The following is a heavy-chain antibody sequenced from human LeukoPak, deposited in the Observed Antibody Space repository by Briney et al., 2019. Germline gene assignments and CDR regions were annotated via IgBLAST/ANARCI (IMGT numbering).Heavy chain of an antibody. CDR2: IWFDGSDK. J-gene: IGHJ4*02. CDR1: GFILRPYW. CDR3: AKPYSGTFYSFDS. D-gene: IGHD1-26*01. V-gene: IGHV3-33*06. Sequence: PGGSLRLSCAASGFILRPYWMHWVRQAPGKGLEWVAVIWFDGSDKYYADSVKGRFTISRDNSRNTLDLQMNSLSAEDTAVYYCAKPYSGTFYSFDSWGQGALVTVSS.